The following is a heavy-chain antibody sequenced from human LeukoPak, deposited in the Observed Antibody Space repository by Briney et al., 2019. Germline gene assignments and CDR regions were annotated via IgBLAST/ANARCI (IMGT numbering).Heavy chain of an antibody. CDR3: ARERRGTGFDY. Sequence: SVKVSCKASGGTFSSYAISWVRQAPGQGLEWMGRIIPILGIANYAQKFQGRVTITAGKSTSTAYMELSSLRSEDTAVYYCARERRGTGFDYWGQGTLVTVSS. V-gene: IGHV1-69*04. CDR1: GGTFSSYA. J-gene: IGHJ4*02. CDR2: IIPILGIA. D-gene: IGHD3-10*01.